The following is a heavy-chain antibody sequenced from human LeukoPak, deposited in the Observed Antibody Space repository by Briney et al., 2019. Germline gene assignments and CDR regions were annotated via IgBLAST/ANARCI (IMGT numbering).Heavy chain of an antibody. CDR3: ALIPGGSWAFCY. CDR1: EYTFSVYH. CDR2: INPDSGDT. D-gene: IGHD6-13*01. J-gene: IGHJ4*02. V-gene: IGHV1-2*02. Sequence: ASVTVACKASEYTFSVYHIHWVRQAPGQGLEWMAWINPDSGDTNYAQKFQGRVTMTRDTSISTAYMEVSSLRSDDTAVYYCALIPGGSWAFCYRGQGTLVTVSS.